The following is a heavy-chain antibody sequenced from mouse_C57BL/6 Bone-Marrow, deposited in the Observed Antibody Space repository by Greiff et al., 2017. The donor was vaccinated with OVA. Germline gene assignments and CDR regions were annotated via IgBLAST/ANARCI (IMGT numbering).Heavy chain of an antibody. CDR3: ASQTGTSWYFDV. J-gene: IGHJ1*03. Sequence: QVQLQQPGAELVMPGASVKLSCKASGYTFTSYWMHWVKQRPGQGLEWIGEIDPSDSYTNYNQKFKGQSTLTVDKSSSTAYMQLSSLTSEDSAVYYCASQTGTSWYFDVWGTGTTVTVSS. V-gene: IGHV1-69*01. D-gene: IGHD4-1*01. CDR2: IDPSDSYT. CDR1: GYTFTSYW.